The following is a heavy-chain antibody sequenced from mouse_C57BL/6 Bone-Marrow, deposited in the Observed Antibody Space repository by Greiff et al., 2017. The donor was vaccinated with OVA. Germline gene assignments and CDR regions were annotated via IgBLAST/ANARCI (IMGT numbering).Heavy chain of an antibody. CDR3: ARHGINWSWFAY. D-gene: IGHD4-1*01. CDR1: GFTFSSYG. V-gene: IGHV5-6*02. J-gene: IGHJ3*01. CDR2: ISSGGSYT. Sequence: EVKLVESGGDLVKPGGSLKLSCAASGFTFSSYGMSWVRQTPDKRLEWVATISSGGSYTYYPDSVKGRFTISRDNAKNTLYLQMSSLKSEDTAMYYCARHGINWSWFAYWGKGTLVTVSA.